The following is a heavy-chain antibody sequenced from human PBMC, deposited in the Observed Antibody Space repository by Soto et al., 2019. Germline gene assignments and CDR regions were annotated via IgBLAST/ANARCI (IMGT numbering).Heavy chain of an antibody. Sequence: RVSCATSGFTFRGYGMHWVRQAPGRGLEWVALISYDGSIKYYADSVRGRFTISRDNSKNTLYLQMNSLRAEDTAVYYGANSAAGTRKLDYWGQGTRVTVSS. CDR3: ANSAAGTRKLDY. CDR1: GFTFRGYG. D-gene: IGHD6-13*01. CDR2: ISYDGSIK. V-gene: IGHV3-30*18. J-gene: IGHJ4*02.